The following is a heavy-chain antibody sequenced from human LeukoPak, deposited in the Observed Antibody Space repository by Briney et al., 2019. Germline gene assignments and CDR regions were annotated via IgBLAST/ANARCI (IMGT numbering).Heavy chain of an antibody. CDR2: IRQDGSET. V-gene: IGHV3-7*01. D-gene: IGHD1-7*01. J-gene: IGHJ4*02. CDR1: GFTFTNYW. Sequence: GGSLRLSCGASGFTFTNYWMTWVRQAPGKGPEWVANIRQDGSETNYVDSVRGRFTIARDNTKNSLYLQMTSLRGEDTAVYYCASRAGKPGNTPWCFGYWGQGALVTVSS. CDR3: ASRAGKPGNTPWCFGY.